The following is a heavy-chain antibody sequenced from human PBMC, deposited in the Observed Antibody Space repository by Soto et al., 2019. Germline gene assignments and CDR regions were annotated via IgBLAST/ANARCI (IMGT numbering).Heavy chain of an antibody. CDR2: INHSRST. J-gene: IGHJ5*02. CDR3: ARGRGSGATRVRGLFDP. CDR1: GGSFSGYC. V-gene: IGHV4-34*01. Sequence: SETLSLTRAVYGGSFSGYCWNWLSQPPGKGLEWMGEINHSRSTNYNPSLKSRVTISVDTSKNQFSLKLSPVTAADTAVYYCARGRGSGATRVRGLFDPCGQGTLVTV. D-gene: IGHD6-19*01.